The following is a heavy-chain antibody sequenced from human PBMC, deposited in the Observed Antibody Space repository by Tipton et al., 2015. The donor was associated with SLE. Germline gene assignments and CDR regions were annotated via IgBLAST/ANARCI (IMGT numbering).Heavy chain of an antibody. CDR2: ISYDGSNK. Sequence: SLRLSCAASGFTFSIHAMHWVRQAPGKGLEWMAVISYDGSNKYHADSVKGRFTIFRDNSKNTLYLQMNSLRNEDTAIYYCAKAQGVIVPNDAFDFGGQGTMVTVSS. J-gene: IGHJ3*01. CDR3: AKAQGVIVPNDAFDF. D-gene: IGHD2/OR15-2a*01. CDR1: GFTFSIHA. V-gene: IGHV3-30*04.